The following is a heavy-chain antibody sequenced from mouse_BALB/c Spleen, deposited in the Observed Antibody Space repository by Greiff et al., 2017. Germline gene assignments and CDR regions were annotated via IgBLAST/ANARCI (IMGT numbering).Heavy chain of an antibody. D-gene: IGHD1-1*02. V-gene: IGHV5-6-4*01. CDR1: GFTFSSYT. Sequence: EVQVVESGGGLVKPGGSLKLSCAASGFTFSSYTMSWVRQTPEKRLEWVATISSGGSYTYYPDSVKGRFTISRDNAKNTLYLQMSSLKSEDTAMYYCTRDRWDYWGQGTTLTVSS. CDR2: ISSGGSYT. CDR3: TRDRWDY. J-gene: IGHJ2*01.